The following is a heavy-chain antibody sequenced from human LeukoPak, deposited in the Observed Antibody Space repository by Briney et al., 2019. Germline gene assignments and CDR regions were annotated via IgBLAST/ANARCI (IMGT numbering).Heavy chain of an antibody. CDR2: ISGSGGST. J-gene: IGHJ4*02. D-gene: IGHD3-10*01. Sequence: PGGSLRLSCAASGFTFSSYAMSWVRQAPGKGLEWVSAISGSGGSTYYADSVKGRFTISRDNSKNTLYLQMNSLRAEDTAVYYCAKDRHAITMVRGEVDYWDQGTLVTVSS. CDR3: AKDRHAITMVRGEVDY. CDR1: GFTFSSYA. V-gene: IGHV3-23*01.